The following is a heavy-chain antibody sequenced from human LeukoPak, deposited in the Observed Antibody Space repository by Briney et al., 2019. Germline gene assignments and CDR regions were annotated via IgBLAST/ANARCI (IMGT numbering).Heavy chain of an antibody. CDR1: GFTFSSYA. Sequence: GGSLSLSCAASGFTFSSYAMSWVRQAPGKGLEWVSAISGSGGSTYYADSVKGRFTISRDNSKNTLYLQMNSLRAEDTAVYYCAKDLYYDILTGPSDYWGQGTLVTVSS. D-gene: IGHD3-9*01. CDR3: AKDLYYDILTGPSDY. J-gene: IGHJ4*02. V-gene: IGHV3-23*01. CDR2: ISGSGGST.